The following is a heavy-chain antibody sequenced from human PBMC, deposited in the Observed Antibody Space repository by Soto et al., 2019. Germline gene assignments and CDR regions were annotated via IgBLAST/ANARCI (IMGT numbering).Heavy chain of an antibody. Sequence: SETLSLTCTVSGGSVSSSSYYWCWIRQPPGKGLEWIGSIYYSGSTYYNPSLKSRVTISLDTSKNQFSLKLSSVTAADAAVYYCASGGRWELPQDYWGQGTLVTVSS. D-gene: IGHD1-26*01. CDR1: GGSVSSSSYY. CDR3: ASGGRWELPQDY. J-gene: IGHJ4*02. V-gene: IGHV4-39*01. CDR2: IYYSGST.